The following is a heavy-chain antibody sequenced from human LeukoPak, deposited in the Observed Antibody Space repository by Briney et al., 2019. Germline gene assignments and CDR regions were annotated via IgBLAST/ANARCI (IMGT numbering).Heavy chain of an antibody. J-gene: IGHJ3*02. CDR2: IYYSGST. D-gene: IGHD2-2*01. CDR3: ASDSSRTVSDI. V-gene: IGHV4-39*07. Sequence: SETLSLTCTVSGGSISSSSYYWGWIRQPPGKGLEWIGSIYYSGSTYYNPSLKSRVTISVDTSKNQFSLKLSSVTAADTAVYYCASDSSRTVSDIWGQGTMVTVSS. CDR1: GGSISSSSYY.